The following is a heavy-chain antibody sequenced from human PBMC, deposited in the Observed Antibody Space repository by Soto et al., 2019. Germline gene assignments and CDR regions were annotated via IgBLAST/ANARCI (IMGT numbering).Heavy chain of an antibody. CDR1: GASFSGHS. CDR2: INHSGRV. CDR3: STRAYDTNGYYRFDP. D-gene: IGHD3-22*01. V-gene: IGHV4-34*01. J-gene: IGHJ5*01. Sequence: SETLSLTCAVYGASFSGHSWTWIRQSPGKGLEWIGDINHSGRVNYSPSLKSRVTISLDTSKNQFSLTLSAVTAADTAMYYCSTRAYDTNGYYRFDPWGQGTLVTVSS.